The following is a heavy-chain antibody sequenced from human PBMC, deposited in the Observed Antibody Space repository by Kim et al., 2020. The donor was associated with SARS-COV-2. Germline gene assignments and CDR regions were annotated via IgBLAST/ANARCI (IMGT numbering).Heavy chain of an antibody. CDR1: GDTFTIYC. D-gene: IGHD4-4*01. V-gene: IGHV5-51*01. Sequence: GESLKISCKGSGDTFTIYCIDWVRQMPGKGLEWMGIICLGDSYTRYSPSFQGQVTLSVDKSISTTYLQWSSLKASDTAMYYCARHSKRDDYNPLDYWGQGTRVTVSS. CDR2: ICLGDSYT. J-gene: IGHJ4*02. CDR3: ARHSKRDDYNPLDY.